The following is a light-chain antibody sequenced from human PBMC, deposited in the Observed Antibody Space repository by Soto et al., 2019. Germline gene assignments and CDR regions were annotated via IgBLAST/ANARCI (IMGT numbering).Light chain of an antibody. J-gene: IGKJ1*01. V-gene: IGKV1-5*01. CDR3: QQYIGLWT. CDR1: QTISTF. Sequence: DIQLTQSPSTLSASVGDRVTITCRASQTISTFLAWYQQKPGKAPHLLIYGASSLQSGVPSRFSGSGSGTKFTLSISSLQPDDLGTYYCQQYIGLWTFGQGTKVDLK. CDR2: GAS.